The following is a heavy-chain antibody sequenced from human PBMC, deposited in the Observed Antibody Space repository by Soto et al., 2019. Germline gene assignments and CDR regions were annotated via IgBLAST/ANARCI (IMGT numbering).Heavy chain of an antibody. V-gene: IGHV4-34*01. CDR3: ARDPGIVGAKEGFDY. D-gene: IGHD1-26*01. J-gene: IGHJ4*02. Sequence: SETLSLTCAVYGGSFSGYYWSWIRQPPGKGLEWIGEINHSGSTNYNPSLKSRVTISVDTSTSTAYMALRSLRSDDTAVYYCARDPGIVGAKEGFDYWGQGTLVTVSS. CDR1: GGSFSGYY. CDR2: INHSGST.